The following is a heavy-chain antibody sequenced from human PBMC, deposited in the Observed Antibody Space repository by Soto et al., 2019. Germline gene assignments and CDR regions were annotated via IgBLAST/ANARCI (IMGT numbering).Heavy chain of an antibody. J-gene: IGHJ4*02. V-gene: IGHV3-15*07. CDR2: IKSRGDGGAT. CDR3: ITAPWGPSVWGTYGDNF. CDR1: GFTFSTAW. Sequence: EVRLVESGGGLVKPGESLRLSCSASGFTFSTAWMNWVRQAPGQGLEWVGRIKSRGDGGATDYAAAVRGRFTISRDDSESMLYLQMNSLRVEDTAVYYCITAPWGPSVWGTYGDNFWGQGTPVTVSS. D-gene: IGHD3-16*01.